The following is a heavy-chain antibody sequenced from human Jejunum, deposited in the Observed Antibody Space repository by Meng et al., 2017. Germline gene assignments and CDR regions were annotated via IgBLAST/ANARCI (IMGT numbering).Heavy chain of an antibody. CDR1: GDSISSSYW. J-gene: IGHJ1*01. CDR3: ARDFEALNGV. V-gene: IGHV4-4*02. D-gene: IGHD2-8*01. CDR2: IYHSGTT. Sequence: QVQLQEPGPGRVKPWGTLSLTCAVSGDSISSSYWWSWVRQSPGKGLEWIGEIYHSGTTNYNPSLKSRVTLSVDKSKNQFSLNLSSVTAADTAVYFCARDFEALNGVWGQGTLVTVSS.